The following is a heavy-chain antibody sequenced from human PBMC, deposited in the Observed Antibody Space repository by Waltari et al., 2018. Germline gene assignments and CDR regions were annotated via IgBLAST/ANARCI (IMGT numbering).Heavy chain of an antibody. Sequence: QLQLQESGPGLVKPSETLSLTCTVSGDSISNDNYHWAWVRQPPGKGLEWIGSIYYNGNTYYSPSLKSRVTISVDTSKNQFSLRLSSVTAADTAVDYCTTEYSSSSAYWGQGTLVTVSS. V-gene: IGHV4-39*02. J-gene: IGHJ4*02. CDR1: GDSISNDNYH. CDR2: IYYNGNT. D-gene: IGHD6-6*01. CDR3: TTEYSSSSAY.